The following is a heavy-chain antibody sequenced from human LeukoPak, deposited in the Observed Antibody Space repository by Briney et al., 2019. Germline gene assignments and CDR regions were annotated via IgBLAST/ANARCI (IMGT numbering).Heavy chain of an antibody. J-gene: IGHJ6*02. D-gene: IGHD4-11*01. Sequence: SETLSLTCSVSGGSISTYYWSWIRQPPGKGLEWIGYIYYSGSTNYNPSLKSRVIISVDTSKNQFSLDLTSVTVADSAVYFCARSYSNFYYGMDVWGQGTTVTVSS. CDR1: GGSISTYY. V-gene: IGHV4-59*01. CDR3: ARSYSNFYYGMDV. CDR2: IYYSGST.